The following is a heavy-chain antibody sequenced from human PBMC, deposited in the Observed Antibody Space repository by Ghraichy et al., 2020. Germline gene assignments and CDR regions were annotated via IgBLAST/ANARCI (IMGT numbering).Heavy chain of an antibody. D-gene: IGHD5-18*01. J-gene: IGHJ6*02. Sequence: ASVKVSCKASGYTFTGYFIHWVRQAPGQGLEWMGWINPNGGITNHAQNFQGRVSMTRDTSISTVYMELTRLTSDDTAVYYCARDEGDTALPYYYKGMDVWGQGTTVTVPS. V-gene: IGHV1-2*02. CDR1: GYTFTGYF. CDR2: INPNGGIT. CDR3: ARDEGDTALPYYYKGMDV.